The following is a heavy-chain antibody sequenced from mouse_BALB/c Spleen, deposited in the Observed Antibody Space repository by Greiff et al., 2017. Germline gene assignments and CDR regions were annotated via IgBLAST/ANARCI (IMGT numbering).Heavy chain of an antibody. D-gene: IGHD2-3*01. V-gene: IGHV1-39*01. CDR1: GYSFTDYI. CDR3: ARGPDGYSYFDY. J-gene: IGHJ2*01. CDR2: INPYYGST. Sequence: VQLQQTGPELVKPGASVKISCKASGYSFTDYIMLWVKQSHGKSLEWIGNINPYYGSTSYNLKFKGKATLTVDKSSSTAYMQLNSLTSEDSAVYYCARGPDGYSYFDYWGQGTTLTVSS.